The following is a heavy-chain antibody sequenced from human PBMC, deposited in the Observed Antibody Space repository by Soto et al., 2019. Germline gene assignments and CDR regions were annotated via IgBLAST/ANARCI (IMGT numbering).Heavy chain of an antibody. CDR3: AINPYSSGWIDP. CDR1: GFTFSSYA. CDR2: ISGSGGST. V-gene: IGHV3-23*01. J-gene: IGHJ5*02. Sequence: PGGSLRLSCAASGFTFSSYAMSWVRQAPGKGLEWVSAISGSGGSTYYADSVKGRFTISRDNSKNTLYLQMNSLRAEDTAVYYCAINPYSSGWIDPWGQGTLVTVSS. D-gene: IGHD6-19*01.